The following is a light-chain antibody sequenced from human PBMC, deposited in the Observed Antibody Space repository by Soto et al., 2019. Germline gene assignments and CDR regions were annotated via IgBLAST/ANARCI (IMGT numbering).Light chain of an antibody. CDR1: SSDVGGYNY. V-gene: IGLV2-14*01. CDR3: SSFTSAYTFV. Sequence: QSALAQPASVSGSPGQSIAISCTGTSSDVGGYNYVSWYQQHPGKAPKLLISEVSIRPSGVSDRFSGSKSGNTASLTISGLQTEDEADYYCSSFTSAYTFVFGSGTKSPP. J-gene: IGLJ1*01. CDR2: EVS.